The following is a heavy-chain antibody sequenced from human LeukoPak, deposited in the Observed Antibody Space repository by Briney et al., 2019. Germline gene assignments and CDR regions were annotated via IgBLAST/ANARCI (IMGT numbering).Heavy chain of an antibody. D-gene: IGHD2-2*02. V-gene: IGHV4-59*01. CDR1: GGSISSYY. Sequence: KPSXTLSLTCTVSGGSISSYYWSWIRQPPGKGLEWIGYIYYSGRTNYNPSLKSRVTISVDTSKNQFSLKLSSVTAADTAVYYCAREGGYCSSTSCYRGWFDPWGQGTLVTVSS. CDR3: AREGGYCSSTSCYRGWFDP. CDR2: IYYSGRT. J-gene: IGHJ5*02.